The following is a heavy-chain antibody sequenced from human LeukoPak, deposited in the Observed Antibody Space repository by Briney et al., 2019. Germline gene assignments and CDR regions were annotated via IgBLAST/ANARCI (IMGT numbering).Heavy chain of an antibody. D-gene: IGHD4-23*01. V-gene: IGHV3-53*01. Sequence: GGSLRLSCEASGFTVSSNYMTWVRQAPGKGLEWVSVFYRGGSTYYADSVQGRFTISRDTSKNTVDLQMNSLRSEDAAVYYCATFSYAGNAGGSVGYWGQGTLVTVSS. CDR3: ATFSYAGNAGGSVGY. J-gene: IGHJ4*02. CDR2: FYRGGST. CDR1: GFTVSSNY.